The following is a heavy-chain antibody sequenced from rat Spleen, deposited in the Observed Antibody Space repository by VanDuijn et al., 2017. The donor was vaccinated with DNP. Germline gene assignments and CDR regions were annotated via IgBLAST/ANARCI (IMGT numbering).Heavy chain of an antibody. J-gene: IGHJ3*01. CDR2: ISYSGTT. CDR3: ASSLTASSGWFAY. D-gene: IGHD5-1*01. CDR1: GYSITSNY. V-gene: IGHV3-1*01. Sequence: EVQLQESGPGLLKPSQSLSLTCSVTGYSITSNYWGWIRKFPGNKMEWMGHISYSGTTSYNPSLKSRISITRDTSKNQFFLQLTSVTTEDTATYYCASSLTASSGWFAYWGQGTLVTVSS.